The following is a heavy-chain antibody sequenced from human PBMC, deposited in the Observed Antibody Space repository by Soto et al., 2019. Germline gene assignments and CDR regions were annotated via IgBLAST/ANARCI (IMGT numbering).Heavy chain of an antibody. Sequence: GASVKVSCKASGYTFTSYGISWVRQAPGQGLEWMGWISAYNGNTNYAQKLQGRVTMTTDTSTSTAYMELRSLRSDDTAVYYRASRISSGYFDDDAFDIWGQGTMVTVSS. V-gene: IGHV1-18*01. CDR1: GYTFTSYG. CDR2: ISAYNGNT. J-gene: IGHJ3*02. D-gene: IGHD3-22*01. CDR3: ASRISSGYFDDDAFDI.